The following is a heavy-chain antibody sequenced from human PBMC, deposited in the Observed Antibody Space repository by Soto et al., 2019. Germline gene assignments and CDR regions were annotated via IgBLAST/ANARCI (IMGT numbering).Heavy chain of an antibody. Sequence: EVQLVETGGGLIQPGGSLRLSCAASGFTVSSNYMSWVRQAPGQGLEWVSFIYSGGRTYYAESVKGRFTISRDKSTNTLYLQLNSLRAEDTAVYYCAREAITSDYFAYWGHGTLVIVSS. CDR3: AREAITSDYFAY. J-gene: IGHJ4*01. CDR1: GFTVSSNY. D-gene: IGHD3-10*01. V-gene: IGHV3-53*02. CDR2: IYSGGRT.